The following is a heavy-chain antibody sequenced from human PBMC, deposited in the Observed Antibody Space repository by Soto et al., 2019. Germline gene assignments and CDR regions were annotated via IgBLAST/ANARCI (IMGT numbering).Heavy chain of an antibody. J-gene: IGHJ4*02. CDR1: GFTFSRYW. CDR3: ARDGLDN. V-gene: IGHV3-7*04. Sequence: EVQLVESGGGLVQPGGSLRLSCAASGFTFSRYWMSWVRQAPGKGLEWVANIKQDGSEKYYVDSVKDRFTISRDNAKNSLYLQMNSLSTADTAVYYCARDGLDNWGQGTLVTVSS. CDR2: IKQDGSEK.